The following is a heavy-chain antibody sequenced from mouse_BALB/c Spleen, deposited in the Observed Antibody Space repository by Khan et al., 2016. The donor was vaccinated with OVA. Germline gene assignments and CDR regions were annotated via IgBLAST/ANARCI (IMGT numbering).Heavy chain of an antibody. CDR1: GFTFSDYG. Sequence: EVELVESGGGLVQPGGSRKLSCAASGFTFSDYGMAWVRQAPGKGPEWVAFISDLAYTFYYADTVTGRFPLSRENAKNTLYLEMSRLRSGDTAMYYCARGGGTAPFAYWGQGTLVTVSA. D-gene: IGHD1-2*01. CDR2: ISDLAYTF. CDR3: ARGGGTAPFAY. J-gene: IGHJ3*01. V-gene: IGHV5-15*02.